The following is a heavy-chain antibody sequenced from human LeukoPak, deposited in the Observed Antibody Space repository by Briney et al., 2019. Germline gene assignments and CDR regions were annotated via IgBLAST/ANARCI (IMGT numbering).Heavy chain of an antibody. D-gene: IGHD3-16*01. Sequence: SETLSLTCAVYGGSFSGYYWGWIRQPPGKGLEWIGSVYYSGTTYYNPSLESRVTISRDTSKNQFSLKMNSVTVADTAIYYCERGLQPTVPDVGWGNWFDPWGQGILVTVSS. J-gene: IGHJ5*02. CDR2: VYYSGTT. CDR3: ERGLQPTVPDVGWGNWFDP. V-gene: IGHV4-34*01. CDR1: GGSFSGYY.